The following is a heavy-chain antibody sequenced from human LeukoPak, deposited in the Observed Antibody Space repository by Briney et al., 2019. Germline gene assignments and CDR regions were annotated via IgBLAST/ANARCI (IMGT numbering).Heavy chain of an antibody. CDR1: GGTFSSYA. Sequence: GASVKVSCKASGGTFSSYAISWVRQAPGQGLEWMGGIIPIFGTANYAQKFQGRVTITADESTSTAYMELSSLRSEDTAVYYCARDRDLYYYDSSGSPAEYFQHWGQGTLVTVSS. CDR2: IIPIFGTA. CDR3: ARDRDLYYYDSSGSPAEYFQH. D-gene: IGHD3-22*01. J-gene: IGHJ1*01. V-gene: IGHV1-69*13.